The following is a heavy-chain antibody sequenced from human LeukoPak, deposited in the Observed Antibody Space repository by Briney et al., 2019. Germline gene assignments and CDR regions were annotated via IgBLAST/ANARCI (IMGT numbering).Heavy chain of an antibody. CDR2: IIPILGRA. D-gene: IGHD6-19*01. V-gene: IGHV1-69*04. J-gene: IGHJ4*02. CDR1: GYTFTGYY. CDR3: ARDYSRGWYDY. Sequence: SVKVSCKASGYTFTGYYMHWVRQAPGQGLEGMGRIIPILGRANYAQKCQGRVTITADKSTSTAYMELSSLRSEDTAVYYCARDYSRGWYDYWGQGHLVTVSS.